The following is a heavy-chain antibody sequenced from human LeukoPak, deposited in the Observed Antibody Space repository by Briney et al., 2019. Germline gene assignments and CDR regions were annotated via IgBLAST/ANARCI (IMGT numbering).Heavy chain of an antibody. Sequence: GGSLRLSCTASGFTFGDYAMSWFRQAPGKGLEWVGFIRSKAYGGTTEYAASVKGRFTISRDDSKSIAYLQMNSLKTEDAAVYYCTRESYCGGDCYPDYWGQGTLVTVSS. CDR3: TRESYCGGDCYPDY. J-gene: IGHJ4*02. CDR2: IRSKAYGGTT. D-gene: IGHD2-21*02. CDR1: GFTFGDYA. V-gene: IGHV3-49*03.